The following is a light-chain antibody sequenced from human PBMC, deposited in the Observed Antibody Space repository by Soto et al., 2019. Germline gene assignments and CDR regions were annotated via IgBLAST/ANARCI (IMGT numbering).Light chain of an antibody. V-gene: IGLV2-11*01. Sequence: QSALTQPRSVSGSPGQSVTISCTGTSSDVGGYTFVSWYQQHPGKAPKLIIYDVNKGPSGVPYRFSGSKSDNTASLTISGLQAEDEADYYCCVCAATYNSLFGGGTKVTVL. CDR3: CVCAATYNSL. CDR1: SSDVGGYTF. J-gene: IGLJ3*02. CDR2: DVN.